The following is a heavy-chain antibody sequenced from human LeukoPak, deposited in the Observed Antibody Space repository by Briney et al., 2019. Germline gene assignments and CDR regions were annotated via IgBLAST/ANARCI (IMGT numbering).Heavy chain of an antibody. V-gene: IGHV3-53*05. CDR3: ARDLGDLLWFGELFDY. J-gene: IGHJ4*02. D-gene: IGHD3-10*01. CDR1: GFTVSSNY. CDR2: IYSGGST. Sequence: PGGSLRLSCAASGFTVSSNYMSWVRQAPGKGLEWVSVIYSGGSTYYADSVKGRFTISRDNSKNTLYLQMNSLRSDDTAVYYCARDLGDLLWFGELFDYWGQGTLVTVSS.